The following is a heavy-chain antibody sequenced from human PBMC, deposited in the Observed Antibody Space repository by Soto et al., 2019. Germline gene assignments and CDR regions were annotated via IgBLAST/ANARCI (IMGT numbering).Heavy chain of an antibody. CDR1: GGTFSSYA. Sequence: SVKVSCKASGGTFSSYAISWVRQAPGQGLEWMGGIIPIFGTANYAQKFQGRVTITADESTSTAYMELSSLRSEDTAVYYCSRGMREVRGYGSSTSCRNYYYGMDVWG. CDR3: SRGMREVRGYGSSTSCRNYYYGMDV. D-gene: IGHD2-2*01. J-gene: IGHJ6*02. V-gene: IGHV1-69*13. CDR2: IIPIFGTA.